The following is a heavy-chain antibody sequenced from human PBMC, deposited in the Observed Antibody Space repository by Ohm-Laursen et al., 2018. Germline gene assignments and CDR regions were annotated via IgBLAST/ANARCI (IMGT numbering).Heavy chain of an antibody. Sequence: ASVNVSCKASGYTFSNFGISWGRQAPGQGLEWMGWISGYNGNTKYAQKVQGRVPMTTDTSTSTAYMELRSLRSDDTAVYYCARQEGYCSSTSCYEVWFDPWGQGTLVTVSS. CDR1: GYTFSNFG. CDR3: ARQEGYCSSTSCYEVWFDP. V-gene: IGHV1-18*01. D-gene: IGHD2-2*01. J-gene: IGHJ5*02. CDR2: ISGYNGNT.